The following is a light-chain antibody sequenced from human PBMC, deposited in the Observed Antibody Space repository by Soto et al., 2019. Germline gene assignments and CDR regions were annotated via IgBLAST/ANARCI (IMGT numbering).Light chain of an antibody. Sequence: QSVLTQSSSASASLGSSVKLTCTLSSGHSSYIIAWHQQQPGKAPRYLMKLEGSGSYNKGSGVPDRFSGSSSGADRYLTISNLQFEYEADYYCETWDSNIHWVFGGGTKVTVL. CDR2: LEGSGSY. CDR1: SGHSSYI. CDR3: ETWDSNIHWV. V-gene: IGLV4-60*02. J-gene: IGLJ3*02.